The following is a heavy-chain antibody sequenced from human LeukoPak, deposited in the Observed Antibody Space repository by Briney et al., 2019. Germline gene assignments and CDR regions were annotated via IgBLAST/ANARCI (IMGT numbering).Heavy chain of an antibody. Sequence: GESLKISCKGFGYSFTSYWIGWVRQMPGKGLEWMGIIYPGDSDTIYSPSFQGQVTFSADKSISTAYLQWSSLKASDTAMYYCATLSNTVAPSDFDYWGQGTLVTVSS. CDR3: ATLSNTVAPSDFDY. CDR2: IYPGDSDT. CDR1: GYSFTSYW. V-gene: IGHV5-51*01. D-gene: IGHD4-23*01. J-gene: IGHJ4*02.